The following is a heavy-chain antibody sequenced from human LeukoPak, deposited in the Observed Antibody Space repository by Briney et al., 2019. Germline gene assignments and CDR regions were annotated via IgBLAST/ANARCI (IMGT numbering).Heavy chain of an antibody. Sequence: SETLSLTCTVSGGSISSGGFYWSWIRQHPGKGLEWIGYIYYSGSTYYNPSLKSRVTISVDTSKNQFSLKLSSVTAADTAVYYCARNPLWFGESRYYYYYYGMDVWGQGTTVTVSS. V-gene: IGHV4-31*03. CDR1: GGSISSGGFY. CDR3: ARNPLWFGESRYYYYYYGMDV. D-gene: IGHD3-10*01. J-gene: IGHJ6*02. CDR2: IYYSGST.